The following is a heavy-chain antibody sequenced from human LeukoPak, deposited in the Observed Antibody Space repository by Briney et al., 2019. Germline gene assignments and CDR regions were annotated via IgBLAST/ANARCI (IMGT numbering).Heavy chain of an antibody. V-gene: IGHV1-69*04. Sequence: SVKVSCKASGGTFSSYAISWVRQAPGQGLEWMGRIIPILGIANYAQKFQGRVTITADKSTSTAYMELSSLRSEDTAVYYCARGGGNSAEFYYYYYGMDVWGQGTTVTVSS. CDR3: ARGGGNSAEFYYYYYGMDV. CDR2: IIPILGIA. D-gene: IGHD5-12*01. CDR1: GGTFSSYA. J-gene: IGHJ6*02.